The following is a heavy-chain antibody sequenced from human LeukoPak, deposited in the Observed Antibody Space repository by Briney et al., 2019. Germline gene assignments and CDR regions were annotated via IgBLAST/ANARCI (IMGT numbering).Heavy chain of an antibody. CDR1: GFTFSTFG. J-gene: IGHJ4*02. Sequence: GGSLRLSCAVSGFTFSTFGMHWVRQAPGKGLEWVANIWYDGINKYYGDSVKDRFTISRDNSKNTLYLQMNSLTAEDTAVYYCAKGVHSSGWWGTPPRDYLDYWGQGTLVTVSS. V-gene: IGHV3-33*06. D-gene: IGHD6-19*01. CDR3: AKGVHSSGWWGTPPRDYLDY. CDR2: IWYDGINK.